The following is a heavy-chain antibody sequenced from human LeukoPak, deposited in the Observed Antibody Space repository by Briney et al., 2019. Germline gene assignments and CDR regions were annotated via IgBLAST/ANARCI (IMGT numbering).Heavy chain of an antibody. CDR1: GFAIGSNY. V-gene: IGHV3-53*01. J-gene: IGHJ4*02. Sequence: GGSLRLSCVASGFAIGSNYMSWVRQAPGKGLEWVSLIYSGGAIRYADSVKGRFTISRDSSKNTLFLQMNDLTVEDTARYYCARRPGNWGQGILVTVSS. CDR2: IYSGGAI. CDR3: ARRPGN. D-gene: IGHD1-14*01.